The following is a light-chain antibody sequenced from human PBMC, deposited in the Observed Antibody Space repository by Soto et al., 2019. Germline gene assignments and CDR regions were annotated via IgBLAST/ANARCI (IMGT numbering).Light chain of an antibody. CDR3: QQYGRSRT. J-gene: IGKJ1*01. CDR2: GAS. CDR1: QSVSSIY. Sequence: EIVLTQSPGTLSLSPGETATLSCRASQSVSSIYFAWYQQKPGQAPRLLIYGASSRATGIPDRFSGSGSGTDFTLTINRLEPEDFAVYYCQQYGRSRTFGQGTKVEI. V-gene: IGKV3-20*01.